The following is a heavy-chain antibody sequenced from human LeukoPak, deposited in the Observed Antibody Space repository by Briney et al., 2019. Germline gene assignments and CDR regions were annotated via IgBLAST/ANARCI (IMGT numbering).Heavy chain of an antibody. V-gene: IGHV4-61*01. J-gene: IGHJ5*02. CDR3: ARSMVRPIIWWFDP. Sequence: PSETLSLTCTVSGGSISSSSYYWSWIRQPPGKGLEWIGYIYYTGSTNYNPSLKSRVTISVDTSKNQFSLKLSSVTAADTAVYYCARSMVRPIIWWFDPWGQGTLVTVSS. CDR1: GGSISSSSYY. CDR2: IYYTGST. D-gene: IGHD3-10*01.